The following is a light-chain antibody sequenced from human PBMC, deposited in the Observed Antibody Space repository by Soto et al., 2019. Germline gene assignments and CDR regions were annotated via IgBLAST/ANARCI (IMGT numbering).Light chain of an antibody. CDR2: RDS. CDR3: RVWDGNTVL. J-gene: IGLJ2*01. CDR1: NIVRKN. Sequence: SYELTQPLSVSVALGQTARITCGGNNIVRKNVHWYQQKAGQAPVLVMYRDSSRPSGIPERFSGANSGNTATLTISRAQVGDEADYYCRVWDGNTVLFGGGTKVTVL. V-gene: IGLV3-9*01.